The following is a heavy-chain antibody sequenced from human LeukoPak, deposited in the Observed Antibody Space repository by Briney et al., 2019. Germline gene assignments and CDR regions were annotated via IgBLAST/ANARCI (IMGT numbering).Heavy chain of an antibody. Sequence: SETLSLTCTVSGGSISSSSYYWGWIRQPPGTGLEWIGSIYYSGSTYYNPSHKSRVTISVDTSKNQFSLKLKSVTAADTAVYYCARGGYYGSGNDFRFDPWGQGTLVTVSS. CDR3: ARGGYYGSGNDFRFDP. CDR1: GGSISSSSYY. J-gene: IGHJ5*02. CDR2: IYYSGST. V-gene: IGHV4-39*07. D-gene: IGHD3-10*01.